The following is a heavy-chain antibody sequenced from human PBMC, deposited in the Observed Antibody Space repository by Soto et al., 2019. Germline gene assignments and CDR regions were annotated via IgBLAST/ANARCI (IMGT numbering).Heavy chain of an antibody. CDR2: INAGDGNT. V-gene: IGHV1-3*01. J-gene: IGHJ4*02. CDR3: ARDRDSGTYVDY. CDR1: GYTFTSYT. Sequence: ASVKVSCKASGYTFTSYTIHWVRQAPGQRLEWMGWINAGDGNTIYSQNFQDRVSITRATSASTAYMELSSLRSEDTAVYYCARDRDSGTYVDYWGQGTLVTVSS. D-gene: IGHD1-26*01.